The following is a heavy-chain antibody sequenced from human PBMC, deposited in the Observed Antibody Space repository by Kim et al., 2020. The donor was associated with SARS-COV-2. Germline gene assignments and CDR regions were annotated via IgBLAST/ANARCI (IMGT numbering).Heavy chain of an antibody. CDR3: ARDQTQTMYYDSSGLLNWFDP. J-gene: IGHJ5*02. CDR2: ISAYNGNT. Sequence: ASVKVSCKASGYTFTSYGISWVRQAPGQGLEWMGWISAYNGNTNYAQKLQGRVTMTTDTSTSTAYMELRRLRSDDTAVYYCARDQTQTMYYDSSGLLNWFDPWGQGTLVTVSS. CDR1: GYTFTSYG. V-gene: IGHV1-18*01. D-gene: IGHD3-22*01.